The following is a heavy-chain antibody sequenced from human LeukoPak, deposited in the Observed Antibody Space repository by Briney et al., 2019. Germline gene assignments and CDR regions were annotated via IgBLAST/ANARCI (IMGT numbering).Heavy chain of an antibody. CDR1: GYTFTGYY. CDR2: IKADSGGT. D-gene: IGHD1-26*01. CDR3: ARRGGSRPGWFDP. Sequence: ASVKVSCKASGYTFTGYYMHWVRQAPGQGLEWMGWIKADSGGTNYAEKFQGRVTMTRDTSTSTVYMELSSLGSEDTAVYYCARRGGSRPGWFDPWGQGTLVTVSS. J-gene: IGHJ5*02. V-gene: IGHV1-2*02.